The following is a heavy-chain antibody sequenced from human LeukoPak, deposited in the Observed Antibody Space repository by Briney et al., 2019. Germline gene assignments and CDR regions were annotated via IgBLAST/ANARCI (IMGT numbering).Heavy chain of an antibody. CDR3: AKDSWELQY. V-gene: IGHV3-30-3*01. Sequence: GRSLRLSCAASGFTFSYYTMHWVRQAPGKGLEWVAVISYDGSNKYYADSVKGRFTISRDNSKNTLYLQMNSLRAEDTAVYYCAKDSWELQYWGQGTLVTVSS. D-gene: IGHD1-26*01. CDR1: GFTFSYYT. CDR2: ISYDGSNK. J-gene: IGHJ4*02.